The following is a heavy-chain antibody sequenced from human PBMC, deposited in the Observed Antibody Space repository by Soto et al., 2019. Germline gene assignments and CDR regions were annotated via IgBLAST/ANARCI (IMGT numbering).Heavy chain of an antibody. CDR1: GYTLTELS. V-gene: IGHV1-24*01. D-gene: IGHD2-8*01. CDR3: ATSPSCYCTNGVCYAFDI. Sequence: ASVKVSCKVSGYTLTELSMHWVRQAPGKGLEWMGGFDPEDGETIYAQKFQGRVTMTEETSTDTAYMELSSLRSEDTAMYYCATSPSCYCTNGVCYAFDIWGQGTMVTVSS. J-gene: IGHJ3*02. CDR2: FDPEDGET.